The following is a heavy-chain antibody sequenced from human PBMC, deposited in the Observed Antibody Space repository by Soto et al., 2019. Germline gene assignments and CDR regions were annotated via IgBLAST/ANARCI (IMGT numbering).Heavy chain of an antibody. J-gene: IGHJ1*01. Sequence: GGSLRLSCAASGFTFSSFWMYWVRQAPGRGLEWVATIKQDGSEKYHVDSVKGRFTISRDNAKNSLYLQMSSLGADDTAIYYCARGYFFDSSPTYTDSWCQGTLLTVSA. V-gene: IGHV3-7*05. CDR2: IKQDGSEK. CDR3: ARGYFFDSSPTYTDS. D-gene: IGHD3-22*01. CDR1: GFTFSSFW.